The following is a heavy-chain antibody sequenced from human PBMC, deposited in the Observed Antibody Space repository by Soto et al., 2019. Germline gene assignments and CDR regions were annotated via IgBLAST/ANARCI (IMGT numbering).Heavy chain of an antibody. D-gene: IGHD1-26*01. Sequence: GSLRLSCAASGFTVSTYNMILVRQAPVKGLEWVSVTYSGGSTQYADSVKGRFTVPRDNSKNTLYLQMSSLRDEDTAVYYCARKLSGAVQGWAYGMDVWGRGTTVTVSS. V-gene: IGHV3-53*01. CDR3: ARKLSGAVQGWAYGMDV. J-gene: IGHJ6*02. CDR2: TYSGGST. CDR1: GFTVSTYN.